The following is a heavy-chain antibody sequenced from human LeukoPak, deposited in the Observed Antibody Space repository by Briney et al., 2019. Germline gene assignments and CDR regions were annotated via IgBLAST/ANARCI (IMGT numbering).Heavy chain of an antibody. CDR3: ARLSAYSSSSRGFDY. J-gene: IGHJ4*02. CDR1: GASISSYC. Sequence: SQTLYLTCSVSGASISSYCWTWLRQPAGKGLERIGRIYTSGNTNYNPSLKSRVAMSVDTSKNQFSLKLSSVTAADTAVYYCARLSAYSSSSRGFDYWGQGTLVTASS. CDR2: IYTSGNT. V-gene: IGHV4-4*07. D-gene: IGHD2-2*01.